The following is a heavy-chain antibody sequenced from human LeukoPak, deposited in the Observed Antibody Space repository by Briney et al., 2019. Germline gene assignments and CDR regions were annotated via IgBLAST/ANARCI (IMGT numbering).Heavy chain of an antibody. CDR2: ILYDGSNK. V-gene: IGHV3-30*02. CDR1: GFTFSSYG. Sequence: GGSLRLSCAASGFTFSSYGMHWVRQAPGKGLEWVAFILYDGSNKYYADSVKGRFTISRDNSKNTLYLQMNSLRAEDTAVYYCANEYCSSTSCYGGNFDYWGQGTLVTVSS. CDR3: ANEYCSSTSCYGGNFDY. D-gene: IGHD2-2*01. J-gene: IGHJ4*02.